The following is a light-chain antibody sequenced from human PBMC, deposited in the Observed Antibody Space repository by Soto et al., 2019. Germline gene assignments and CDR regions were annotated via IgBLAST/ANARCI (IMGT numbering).Light chain of an antibody. V-gene: IGLV2-14*01. CDR1: SNDVGGYNY. CDR3: TSYTSSSTYVV. CDR2: DVS. Sequence: QSALTQPASVSGSPGQSITISCTGTSNDVGGYNYVSWYQQHPGKAPKLIIYDVSNRPSGVSNRFSGSKSGNTASLTISGPQAEDEADYYCTSYTSSSTYVVFGGGPKLTAL. J-gene: IGLJ2*01.